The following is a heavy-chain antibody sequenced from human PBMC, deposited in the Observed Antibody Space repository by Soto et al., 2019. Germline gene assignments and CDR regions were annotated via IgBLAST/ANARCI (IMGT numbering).Heavy chain of an antibody. V-gene: IGHV4-34*01. D-gene: IGHD5-18*01. CDR2: INHSGST. J-gene: IGHJ6*02. CDR3: ARGKYTAMRIGFYYYGMDV. Sequence: SETLSLTCAVYGGSFSGYYWSWIRQPPGKGLEWIGEINHSGSTKYNPPLKSRVTISVDTSKNQFSLKLSSVTAADTAVYYCARGKYTAMRIGFYYYGMDVRGQGTTVTVSS. CDR1: GGSFSGYY.